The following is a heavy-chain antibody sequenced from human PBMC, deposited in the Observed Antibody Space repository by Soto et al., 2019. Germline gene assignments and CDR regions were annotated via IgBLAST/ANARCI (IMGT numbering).Heavy chain of an antibody. D-gene: IGHD3-22*01. CDR3: ARHDSSGYYRRSGAFDI. J-gene: IGHJ3*02. Sequence: ASVKVSCKASGYTFTSYGISWVRQAPGQGLEWMGWISAYNGNTNYAQKLQGRVTMTTDTSTSTAYMELRSLRSDDTAVYYCARHDSSGYYRRSGAFDIWGQRTMVTVSS. CDR1: GYTFTSYG. CDR2: ISAYNGNT. V-gene: IGHV1-18*01.